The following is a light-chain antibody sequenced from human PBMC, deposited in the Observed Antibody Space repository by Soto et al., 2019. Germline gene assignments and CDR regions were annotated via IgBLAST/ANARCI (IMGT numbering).Light chain of an antibody. Sequence: EIVLTQSPGTLSVSPGERATLSCRASQSISSNYLAWYQQKPGQAPSLLIYGASSRATGIPDRFSGSGSGTDFTLTISRLEPEDSAIYYCQQYGSWTF. CDR2: GAS. V-gene: IGKV3-20*01. CDR3: QQYGSWT. CDR1: QSISSNY. J-gene: IGKJ1*01.